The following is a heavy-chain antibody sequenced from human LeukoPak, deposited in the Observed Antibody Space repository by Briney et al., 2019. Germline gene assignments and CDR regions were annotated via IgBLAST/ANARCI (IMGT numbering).Heavy chain of an antibody. V-gene: IGHV4-31*03. CDR2: IYHSGRT. CDR1: GGSISSEGFY. D-gene: IGHD2-21*02. J-gene: IGHJ4*02. Sequence: PSETLSLTCSVSGGSISSEGFYWSWIRQHPGKGLEWIAYIYHSGRTYYNPSLKSRLTISVDTSKNQFSMPLKSVTAADTAVYYCARVVTSSLYFFDYWGQGTLVSVSS. CDR3: ARVVTSSLYFFDY.